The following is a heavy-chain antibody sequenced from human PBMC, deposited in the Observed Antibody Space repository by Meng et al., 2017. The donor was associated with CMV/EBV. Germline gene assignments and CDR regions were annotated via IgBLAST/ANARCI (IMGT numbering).Heavy chain of an antibody. CDR3: ARHLSTSNTFDY. CDR1: GYSFTSYR. D-gene: IGHD3-9*01. J-gene: IGHJ4*02. CDR2: IYPGDSDT. Sequence: GGSLRLSCKGSGYSFTSYRIGWVRQMPGKGLEWMGIIYPGDSDTRYSPSFQGQVTISADKSISTAYLQWSSLKASDTAMYYCARHLSTSNTFDYWGQGTLVTVSS. V-gene: IGHV5-51*01.